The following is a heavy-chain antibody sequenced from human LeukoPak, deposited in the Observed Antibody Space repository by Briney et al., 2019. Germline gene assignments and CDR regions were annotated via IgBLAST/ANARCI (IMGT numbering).Heavy chain of an antibody. V-gene: IGHV4-39*01. D-gene: IGHD3-10*01. J-gene: IGHJ4*02. CDR3: ARLDEYGSGNYFDY. CDR1: GGSISSSSYY. CDR2: IYYSGST. Sequence: PSETLSLTCTVSGGSISSSSYYWGWIRQPPGKGLEWIGSIYYSGSTYYNPSLKSRVTISVDTSKNQFSLKLSSVTAADTAVYYCARLDEYGSGNYFDYWGQGTLVTVSS.